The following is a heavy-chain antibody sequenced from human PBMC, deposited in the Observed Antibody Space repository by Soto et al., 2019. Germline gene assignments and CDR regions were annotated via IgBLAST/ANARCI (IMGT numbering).Heavy chain of an antibody. J-gene: IGHJ6*02. Sequence: QVQLVQSGAEVKKPGSSVKVSCKASGGTFSSYAISWVRQPPGQGLEWMGGIIPIFGTANYAQKFQGRVTRPADESTSTAYMELSSRRSADTAVYYCARDGGRDHVGIAARLRLYYYYYGMAVWGQGTTVTVSS. CDR2: IIPIFGTA. D-gene: IGHD6-6*01. CDR3: ARDGGRDHVGIAARLRLYYYYYGMAV. CDR1: GGTFSSYA. V-gene: IGHV1-69*12.